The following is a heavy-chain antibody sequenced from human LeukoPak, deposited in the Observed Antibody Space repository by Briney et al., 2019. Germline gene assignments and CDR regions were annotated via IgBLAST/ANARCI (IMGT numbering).Heavy chain of an antibody. CDR3: ARKSASGNYPLDY. Sequence: GGSLRLSCAASGFNFGSYSMTWVRQAPGRGLEWVSVISADSATTFYADSVKGRFTISRDNAKNTVFLQMSSLRAEDTALYYCARKSASGNYPLDYWGQGTLVTVSS. CDR1: GFNFGSYS. V-gene: IGHV3-23*01. D-gene: IGHD3-10*01. J-gene: IGHJ4*02. CDR2: ISADSATT.